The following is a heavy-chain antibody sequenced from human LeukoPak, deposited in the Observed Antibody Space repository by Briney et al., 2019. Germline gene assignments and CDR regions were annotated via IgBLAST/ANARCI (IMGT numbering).Heavy chain of an antibody. D-gene: IGHD3-3*01. Sequence: GGSLRLSCAASGFTFSSYSMNWVRQAPGKGLEWVSYISSSSSTIYYADSVKGRFTISRDNAKNSLYLQMNSLRAEDTAVYYCARDRGYYDFWSGYPGGFDPWAREPWSPSPQ. CDR1: GFTFSSYS. V-gene: IGHV3-48*01. CDR3: ARDRGYYDFWSGYPGGFDP. J-gene: IGHJ5*02. CDR2: ISSSSSTI.